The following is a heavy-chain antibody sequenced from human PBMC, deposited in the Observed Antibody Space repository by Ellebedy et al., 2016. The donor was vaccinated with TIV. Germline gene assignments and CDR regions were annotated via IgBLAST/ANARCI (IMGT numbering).Heavy chain of an antibody. J-gene: IGHJ6*03. CDR3: ARVDSDLVTVDEYHYYLDV. CDR1: GGSISSYY. V-gene: IGHV4-59*01. CDR2: IYSSGST. D-gene: IGHD5-18*01. Sequence: GSLRLSCTVSGGSISSYYWNWIRQPPGKGLEWIGYIYSSGSTNYNPSLKSRVTISVDKSKSQFSLRLSSVTAADTAVYYCARVDSDLVTVDEYHYYLDVWGKGTTVTVSS.